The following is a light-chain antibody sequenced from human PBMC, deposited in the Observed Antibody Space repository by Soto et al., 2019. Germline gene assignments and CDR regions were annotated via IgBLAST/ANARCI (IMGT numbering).Light chain of an antibody. CDR1: QNIDKW. Sequence: DIQMTQSPSTLSASVGDRVTITCRASQNIDKWLAWYQQKPLKAPTILIFDASTLESGVPSRFSGSGSGTEFTLTISGLQPDDFASYYCQQYNTYQGTFGPGTKVEIK. V-gene: IGKV1-5*01. CDR2: DAS. CDR3: QQYNTYQGT. J-gene: IGKJ1*01.